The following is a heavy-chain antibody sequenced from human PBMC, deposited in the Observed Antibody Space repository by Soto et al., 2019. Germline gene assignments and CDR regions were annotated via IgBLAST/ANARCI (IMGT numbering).Heavy chain of an antibody. CDR1: GDSMSSGCF. CDR2: MYHDGNT. V-gene: IGHV4-38-2*02. D-gene: IGHD5-12*01. J-gene: IGHJ4*02. CDR3: ARESYSGYHSYDY. Sequence: SEALSLPGSVSGDSMSSGCFWGWIRQPPGKGLEWIANMYHDGNTHYNPSLKSRVTMSVDTSKNQFSLKLNSVTAADTAVYYCARESYSGYHSYDYWGQGILVTVYS.